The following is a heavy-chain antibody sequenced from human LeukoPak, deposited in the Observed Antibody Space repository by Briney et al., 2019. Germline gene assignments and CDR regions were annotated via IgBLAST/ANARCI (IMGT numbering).Heavy chain of an antibody. J-gene: IGHJ4*02. Sequence: PSETLSLTCTVSGYSISSGYYWGWIRQPPGKGLEWIGSIYHSGSTYYNPSLKSRVTISVDTSKNQFSLKLSSVTAADTAVYYCASGAIVVVEGLYYFDYWGQGTLVTVSS. CDR3: ASGAIVVVEGLYYFDY. CDR2: IYHSGST. V-gene: IGHV4-38-2*02. CDR1: GYSISSGYY. D-gene: IGHD2-15*01.